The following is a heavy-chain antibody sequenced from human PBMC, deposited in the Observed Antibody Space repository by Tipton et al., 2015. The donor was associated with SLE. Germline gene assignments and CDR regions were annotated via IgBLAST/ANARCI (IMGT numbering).Heavy chain of an antibody. CDR2: INPNSGGT. Sequence: QLVQSGAEVKKPGASVKVSCKASGYMFTDYYMHWVRQAPGQGLEWMGWINPNSGGTKYAQKFQGRVTMTRDTSMSTFYMELSRLKSDDTAVYYCARDGSVTTTYQYYFMDVWGTGTTVTVSS. CDR1: GYMFTDYY. V-gene: IGHV1-2*02. D-gene: IGHD4-17*01. CDR3: ARDGSVTTTYQYYFMDV. J-gene: IGHJ6*03.